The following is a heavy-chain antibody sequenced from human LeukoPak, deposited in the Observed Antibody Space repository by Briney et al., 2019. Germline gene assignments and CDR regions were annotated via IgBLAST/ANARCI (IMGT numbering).Heavy chain of an antibody. CDR3: AMRIAVAGSLDY. CDR2: ISSSSSYI. CDR1: GFTFHDYA. J-gene: IGHJ4*02. Sequence: GGSLRLSCAASGFTFHDYAMHWVRQAPGKGLEWVSSISSSSSYIYYADSVKGRFTISRDNAKNSLYLQMNSLRAEDTAVYYCAMRIAVAGSLDYWGQGTLVTVSS. V-gene: IGHV3-21*01. D-gene: IGHD6-19*01.